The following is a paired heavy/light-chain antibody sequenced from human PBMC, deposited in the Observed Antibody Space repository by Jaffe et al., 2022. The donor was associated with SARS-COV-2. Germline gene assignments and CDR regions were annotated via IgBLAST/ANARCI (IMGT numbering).Light chain of an antibody. J-gene: IGKJ2*01. CDR2: WAS. CDR1: QSVLYSSNSKNY. V-gene: IGKV4-1*01. CDR3: QQYSSTPLT. Sequence: DIVMTQSPDSLAVSLGERATINCKSSQSVLYSSNSKNYLAWYQQKPGQPPKLLIYWASTRESGVPDRFSGSGSGTDFTLTISSLQAEDVAVYYCQQYSSTPLTFGQGTKLEIK.
Heavy chain of an antibody. J-gene: IGHJ5*02. Sequence: QVQLQESGPGLVKPSQTLSLTCTVSGGSISSGASYWSWIRQHPGRGLEWIGYISYSGTTYYNPSLKSRVTLSVDTSKNQFSLRLNSVTAADTAVYFCARAPSKAEDWFDRWGQGTLVTVSS. CDR1: GGSISSGASY. V-gene: IGHV4-31*03. D-gene: IGHD2-15*01. CDR3: ARAPSKAEDWFDR. CDR2: ISYSGTT.